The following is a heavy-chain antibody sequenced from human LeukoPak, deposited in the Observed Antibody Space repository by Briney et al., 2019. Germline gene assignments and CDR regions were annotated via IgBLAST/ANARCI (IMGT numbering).Heavy chain of an antibody. CDR1: GGSITNSGYY. J-gene: IGHJ4*02. CDR2: IYYSGRT. CDR3: ASRGYCSGGSCYTRPGRARYYFDY. Sequence: SETLSLTCTVSGGSITNSGYYWGWIRQPPGKGLEWIGTIYYSGRTYYNPSLKSRVTISVDTSKNQFSLILSSLTAADTAVYYCASRGYCSGGSCYTRPGRARYYFDYWGQGTLVTVSS. D-gene: IGHD2-15*01. V-gene: IGHV4-39*01.